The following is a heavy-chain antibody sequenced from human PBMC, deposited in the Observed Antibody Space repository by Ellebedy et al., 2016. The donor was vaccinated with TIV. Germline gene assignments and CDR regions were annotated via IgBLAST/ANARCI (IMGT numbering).Heavy chain of an antibody. J-gene: IGHJ4*02. CDR2: VWHDGSKE. CDR1: GFTFRSHG. Sequence: GESLKISCVASGFTFRSHGMHWVRQAPGKGLEWVAVVWHDGSKEYYADSVKGRFTISRDDSKNTVYLQMSSLRTEDTGVYFCAKDDDTSRRYSKFHHWGQGTLVTVTS. V-gene: IGHV3-33*06. D-gene: IGHD3-22*01. CDR3: AKDDDTSRRYSKFHH.